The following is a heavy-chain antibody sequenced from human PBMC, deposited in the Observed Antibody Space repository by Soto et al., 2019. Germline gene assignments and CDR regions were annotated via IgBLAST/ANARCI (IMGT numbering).Heavy chain of an antibody. V-gene: IGHV3-30*18. J-gene: IGHJ6*03. D-gene: IGHD3-16*02. Sequence: GGSLRLSCAASGFTFSRNGMHWVRQAPGKGLEWVAVISYDGSNKYYADSVKGRFTISRDNSKNTLYLQMNSLRAEDTAVYYCAKDFISTQYYMDVWGKGTTVTVSS. CDR2: ISYDGSNK. CDR3: AKDFISTQYYMDV. CDR1: GFTFSRNG.